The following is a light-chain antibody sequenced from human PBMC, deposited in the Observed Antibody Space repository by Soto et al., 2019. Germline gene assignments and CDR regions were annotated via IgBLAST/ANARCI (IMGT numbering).Light chain of an antibody. CDR2: NAS. Sequence: EIVMTQCPASLSVSPGGRATLSCRASQSVSSSYLAWYQQKPGQAPRFLIYNASSRATGIPDRFSGSGSGTDFTLTISRLEPEDFAVYYCQQYGRSPTTFGQGTKVDIK. V-gene: IGKV3-20*01. J-gene: IGKJ1*01. CDR1: QSVSSSY. CDR3: QQYGRSPTT.